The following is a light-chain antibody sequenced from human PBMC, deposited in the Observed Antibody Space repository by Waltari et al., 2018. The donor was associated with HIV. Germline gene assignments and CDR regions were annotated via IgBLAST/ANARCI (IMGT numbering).Light chain of an antibody. CDR1: KLGDNY. V-gene: IGLV3-1*01. J-gene: IGLJ2*01. CDR2: QDS. CDR3: QAWDSSTVV. Sequence: SYELTQPPSMSVSPGPTAGLTCPGDKLGDNYACWSQQKPGQSPVVVIYQDSKRPSGIPGRFSGSNPGNTATLTISGTQAMDEADYYCQAWDSSTVVFGGGTKLTVL.